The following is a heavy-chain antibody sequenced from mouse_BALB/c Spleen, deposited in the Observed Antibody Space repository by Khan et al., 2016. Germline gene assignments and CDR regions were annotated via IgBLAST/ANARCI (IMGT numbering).Heavy chain of an antibody. CDR1: GLTFSDAW. V-gene: IGHV6-6*01. D-gene: IGHD1-1*01. CDR3: IADYYGSSSRNATDF. CDR2: MSSKANNHAI. J-gene: IGHJ4*01. Sequence: EVKLEVSGGGLAQPGGSMKLSCAASGLTFSDAWMDWVRQSPEKGFEWVAEMSSKANNHAIYYAESVKGRFTISRDDSKSSVYLQMNRLRAEDTAIYYCIADYYGSSSRNATDFWGQGTSVTVSS.